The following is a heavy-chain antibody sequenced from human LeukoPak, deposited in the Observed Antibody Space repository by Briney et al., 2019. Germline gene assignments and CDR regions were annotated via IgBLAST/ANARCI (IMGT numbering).Heavy chain of an antibody. V-gene: IGHV4-59*01. Sequence: PSETLSLTCTVSGVSINNYHWGWIRQPPGKGLEWIGYISYSGTTNYNPSLKSRVTISVDMSKSQFSLKLNSVTAADTAVYYCGRVTTGTVDHWGQGTLVTVSS. J-gene: IGHJ4*02. D-gene: IGHD1-1*01. CDR2: ISYSGTT. CDR3: GRVTTGTVDH. CDR1: GVSINNYH.